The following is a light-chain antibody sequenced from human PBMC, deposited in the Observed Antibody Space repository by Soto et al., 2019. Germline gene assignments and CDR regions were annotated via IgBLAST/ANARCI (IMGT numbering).Light chain of an antibody. CDR1: SGHSSYT. CDR3: QTWGTGIEV. CDR2: LNSDGSH. V-gene: IGLV4-69*01. Sequence: QSVLTQSPSASASLGASVKLTCTLSSGHSSYTIAWHQQQPEKGPRYLMPLNSDGSHSKGDGIPDRFSGSSSGAERYLSISSLQSEDEADYYCQTWGTGIEVFGGGTKLTVL. J-gene: IGLJ3*02.